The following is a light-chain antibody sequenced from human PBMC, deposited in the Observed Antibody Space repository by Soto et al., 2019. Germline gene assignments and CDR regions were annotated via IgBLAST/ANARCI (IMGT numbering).Light chain of an antibody. CDR1: SSNIGAGYD. CDR3: QSYDSSLSGVV. J-gene: IGLJ2*01. Sequence: QSVLTQPPSVSGAPGQRVTISCTGSSSNIGAGYDVHWYQQLPGTAPKLLIYGNSNRPSGVPDRFSGSKSGTSASLAITGLQAEDEADYDCQSYDSSLSGVVFGGGTELTV. CDR2: GNS. V-gene: IGLV1-40*01.